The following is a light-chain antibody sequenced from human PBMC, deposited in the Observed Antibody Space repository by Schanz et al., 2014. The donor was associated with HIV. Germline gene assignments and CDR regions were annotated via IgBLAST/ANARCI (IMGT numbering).Light chain of an antibody. J-gene: IGKJ4*02. CDR2: SAS. CDR1: QTVSSNS. CDR3: HHYGDSRGT. Sequence: EIVLTQSPVILSLSPGERATLSCRASQTVSSNSLGWYQQKRGQVPRLLIYSASRRANGIPDRFSGSGSGTDFTLTISSLEPEDFAVYYCHHYGDSRGTFGGGTEVDI. V-gene: IGKV3-20*01.